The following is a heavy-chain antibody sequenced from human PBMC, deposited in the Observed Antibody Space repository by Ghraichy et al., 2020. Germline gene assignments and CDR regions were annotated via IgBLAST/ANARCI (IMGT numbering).Heavy chain of an antibody. V-gene: IGHV3-64*01. CDR3: ARVGGFITMIAPLDY. D-gene: IGHD3-22*01. CDR2: ISSNGGST. Sequence: GGSLRLSCAASGFTFSSYAMHWVRQAPGKGLEYVSAISSNGGSTYYANSVKGRFTISRDNSKNTLYLQMGSLRAEDMAGYYFARVGGFITMIAPLDYWGQGTLVTVSS. CDR1: GFTFSSYA. J-gene: IGHJ4*02.